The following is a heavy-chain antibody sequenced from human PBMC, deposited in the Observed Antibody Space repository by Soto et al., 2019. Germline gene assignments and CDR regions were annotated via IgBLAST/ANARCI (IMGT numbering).Heavy chain of an antibody. CDR1: GFTFSSYW. Sequence: GGSLRLSCAASGFTFSSYWMSWVRQAPGKGLEWVANIKQDGSEKYYVDSVKGRFTISRDNAKNSLYLQMNSLRAEDTAVYYCARDGHGIRFLEWSYYYYYYMDVWGKGTTVTVSS. D-gene: IGHD3-3*01. J-gene: IGHJ6*03. CDR2: IKQDGSEK. V-gene: IGHV3-7*01. CDR3: ARDGHGIRFLEWSYYYYYYMDV.